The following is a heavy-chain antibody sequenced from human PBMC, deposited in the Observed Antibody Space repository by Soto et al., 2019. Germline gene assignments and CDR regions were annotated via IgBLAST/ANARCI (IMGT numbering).Heavy chain of an antibody. J-gene: IGHJ5*02. D-gene: IGHD2-15*01. V-gene: IGHV4-4*02. Sequence: SETLSLTCAASGTSISSTFSWTWVRPPPGKGLEWIGEIYHSGSTKYNPSLKSRVTISVDKSNNQFSLELRAVTAADTAVYYCATLPPRIVVVKTEIPTWGQGTLVTVSS. CDR1: GTSISSTFS. CDR3: ATLPPRIVVVKTEIPT. CDR2: IYHSGST.